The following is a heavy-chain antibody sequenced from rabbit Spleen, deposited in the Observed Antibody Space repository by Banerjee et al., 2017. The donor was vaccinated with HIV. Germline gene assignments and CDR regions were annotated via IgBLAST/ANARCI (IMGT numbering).Heavy chain of an antibody. V-gene: IGHV1S45*01. CDR3: ARAAADYGDVGYGTFDP. J-gene: IGHJ2*01. D-gene: IGHD2-1*01. Sequence: QEQLVESGGGLVQPEGSLTLTCTASGFSFSSSYYMCWVRQTPGKGLEWIACIYGGGGSSTAYASWAKGRFTISKTSSTTVPLQMTSLTAADTATYFCARAAADYGDVGYGTFDPWGPGTLVTVS. CDR1: GFSFSSSYY. CDR2: IYGGGGSST.